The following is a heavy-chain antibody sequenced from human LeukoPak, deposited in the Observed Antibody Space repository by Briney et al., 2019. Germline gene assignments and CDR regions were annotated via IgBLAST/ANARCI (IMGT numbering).Heavy chain of an antibody. J-gene: IGHJ4*02. V-gene: IGHV3-13*01. Sequence: PGGSLRLSCAASGFTFSSYDMHWVRQSRGKGPEWVSAIGTTGDTYYSGSVKGRFTTSRENAKNSLYLQMNSLRAEDTAVYYCARARYYYDSGGYYYPDFWGQGTLVTVSS. CDR2: IGTTGDT. CDR1: GFTFSSYD. D-gene: IGHD3-22*01. CDR3: ARARYYYDSGGYYYPDF.